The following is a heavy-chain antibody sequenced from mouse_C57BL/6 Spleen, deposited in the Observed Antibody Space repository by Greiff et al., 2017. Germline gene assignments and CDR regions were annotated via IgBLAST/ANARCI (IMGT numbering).Heavy chain of an antibody. Sequence: QVQLKQSGPGLVAPSPSLSITCTVSGFSLTSYGVSWVRQPPGKGLEWLGVIWGDGSTNYHSALISRLGISKDKSKSQVFLKLNSLQTDDTATYYCAAPMIRYYAMDYWGQGTSVTVSS. V-gene: IGHV2-3*01. CDR2: IWGDGST. CDR1: GFSLTSYG. CDR3: AAPMIRYYAMDY. J-gene: IGHJ4*01. D-gene: IGHD2-4*01.